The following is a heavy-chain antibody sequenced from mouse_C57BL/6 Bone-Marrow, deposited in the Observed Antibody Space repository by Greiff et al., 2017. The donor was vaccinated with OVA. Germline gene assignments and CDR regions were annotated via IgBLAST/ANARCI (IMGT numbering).Heavy chain of an antibody. CDR3: ARPVTTVVGDWYLDV. V-gene: IGHV5-17*01. Sequence: EVKLVESGGGLVKPGGSLKLSCAASGFTFSDYGMHWVRQAPEKGLEWVAYISSGSSTIYYADTVKGRFTISRDNAKNTLFLQMTSLRSEDTAMYYCARPVTTVVGDWYLDVWGTGTTVTVSS. CDR1: GFTFSDYG. J-gene: IGHJ1*03. D-gene: IGHD1-1*01. CDR2: ISSGSSTI.